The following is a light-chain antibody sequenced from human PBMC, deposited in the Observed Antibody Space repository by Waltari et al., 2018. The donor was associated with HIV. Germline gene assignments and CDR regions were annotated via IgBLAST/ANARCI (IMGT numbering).Light chain of an antibody. CDR3: LLYVGGSYL. CDR1: FGTVSTYCY. CDR2: GGN. Sequence: QTVVTQASSLTVSPGGTVTITCGLTFGTVSTYCYQNLLQQTPGHPPTALIYGGNTRHRWTPARYSGSILGDKATLTMTAVQAEDEAVYYCLLYVGGSYLFGGGTLVTVL. J-gene: IGLJ2*01. V-gene: IGLV7-43*01.